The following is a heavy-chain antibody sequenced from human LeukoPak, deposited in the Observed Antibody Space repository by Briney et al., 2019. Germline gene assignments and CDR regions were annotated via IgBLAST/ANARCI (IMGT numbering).Heavy chain of an antibody. Sequence: GGSLRLSCAASGFAVSTNYMSWVRQAPGKGLECVSVIYSGDNTYYADSVKGRFTISRDNSKNTLYLQMNSLRAEDTAVYYCARRGRPYAFDIWGQGTMVTVSS. CDR2: IYSGDNT. V-gene: IGHV3-66*01. J-gene: IGHJ3*02. D-gene: IGHD3-16*01. CDR1: GFAVSTNY. CDR3: ARRGRPYAFDI.